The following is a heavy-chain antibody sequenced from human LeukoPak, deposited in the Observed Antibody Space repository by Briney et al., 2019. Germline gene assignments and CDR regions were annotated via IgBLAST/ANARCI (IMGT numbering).Heavy chain of an antibody. V-gene: IGHV3-23*01. Sequence: GGSLRLSCAASGLTFSSYAMSWVRQAPGKGLEWVSAISGSGGSTYYADSVKGRFTISRDNSKNTLYLQMNSLRAEDTAVFYCAKDYYYSISGSYNVDYWGQGTLVTVSS. J-gene: IGHJ4*02. D-gene: IGHD3-10*01. CDR2: ISGSGGST. CDR3: AKDYYYSISGSYNVDY. CDR1: GLTFSSYA.